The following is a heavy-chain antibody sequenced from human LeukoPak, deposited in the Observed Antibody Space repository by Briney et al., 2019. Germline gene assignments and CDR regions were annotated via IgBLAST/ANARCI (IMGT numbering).Heavy chain of an antibody. CDR2: IRYDGSNK. J-gene: IGHJ4*02. Sequence: GGSLRLSCAASGFTFSSYGMHWVRQAPGKGLEWVAFIRYDGSNKYYADSVKGRFTISRDNSRNTLYLQMNSLRAEDTAVYYCAKGLDFWSGSPARYFDYWGQGTLVTVSS. CDR1: GFTFSSYG. CDR3: AKGLDFWSGSPARYFDY. D-gene: IGHD3-3*01. V-gene: IGHV3-30*02.